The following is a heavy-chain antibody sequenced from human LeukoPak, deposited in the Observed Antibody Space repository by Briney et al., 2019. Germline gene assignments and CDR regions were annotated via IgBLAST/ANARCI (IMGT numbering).Heavy chain of an antibody. CDR1: GFTFSSYS. V-gene: IGHV3-48*04. Sequence: GGSLRLSCAASGFTFSSYSMNWVRQAPGKGLEWVSYISSSSSTIYYADSVKGRFTISRDNAKNSLYLQINSLRAEDTAVYYCAREDSSGLGAYFDYWGQGTLVTVSS. J-gene: IGHJ4*02. CDR2: ISSSSSTI. D-gene: IGHD3-22*01. CDR3: AREDSSGLGAYFDY.